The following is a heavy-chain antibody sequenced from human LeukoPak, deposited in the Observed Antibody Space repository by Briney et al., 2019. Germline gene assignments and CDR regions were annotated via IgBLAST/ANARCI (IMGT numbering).Heavy chain of an antibody. CDR1: GGSISSGGYY. V-gene: IGHV4-30-2*01. J-gene: IGHJ5*02. D-gene: IGHD3-3*01. Sequence: SQTLSLTCTVSGGSISSGGYYWSWIRQPPGKGLEWIGYIYHSGSTYYNPSLKSRVTISVDRSKNQFSLKLSSVTAADTAVYYCARCYDSKGWFDPWGQGTLVTVSS. CDR2: IYHSGST. CDR3: ARCYDSKGWFDP.